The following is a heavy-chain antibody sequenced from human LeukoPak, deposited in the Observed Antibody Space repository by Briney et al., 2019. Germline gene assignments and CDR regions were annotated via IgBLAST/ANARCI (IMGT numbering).Heavy chain of an antibody. J-gene: IGHJ4*02. D-gene: IGHD1-26*01. CDR3: ARLSGNYAY. Sequence: ASVKVSCKASGYTFTGYYIHWVRQAPGQGPEWMGWVKPNTGDTQYAQKFQGRVTMSRDTSVSTAYMELSRLTSDDTAMYYCARLSGNYAYWGQGTLVTVFS. CDR1: GYTFTGYY. V-gene: IGHV1-2*02. CDR2: VKPNTGDT.